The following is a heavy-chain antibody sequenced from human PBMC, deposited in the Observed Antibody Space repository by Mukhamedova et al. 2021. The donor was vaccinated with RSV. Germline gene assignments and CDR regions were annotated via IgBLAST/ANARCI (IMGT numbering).Heavy chain of an antibody. V-gene: IGHV1-46*01. CDR3: ARDYYDSSGFDY. J-gene: IGHJ4*02. D-gene: IGHD3-22*01. Sequence: HGRVTMTRDTCTSTVYMELSSLRSEDTAVYYCARDYYDSSGFDYWGQGTLVTVSS.